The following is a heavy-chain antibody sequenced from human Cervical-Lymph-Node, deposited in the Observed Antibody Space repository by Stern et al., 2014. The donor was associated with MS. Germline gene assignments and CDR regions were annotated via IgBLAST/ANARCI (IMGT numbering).Heavy chain of an antibody. V-gene: IGHV3-23*04. CDR2: ISGSGGRI. J-gene: IGHJ6*02. CDR1: GFTFNKYA. D-gene: IGHD3-22*01. Sequence: VQLVQSGGDLVQPGGSLRLSCAASGFTFNKYAMNWVRQAPGKGLEWVSTISGSGGRIYYADSVKGRFTISRDNSENTLYLQMHSLRAEDTAIYYCAKQYFDSSGYSYYYGMDVWGQGTTVTVSS. CDR3: AKQYFDSSGYSYYYGMDV.